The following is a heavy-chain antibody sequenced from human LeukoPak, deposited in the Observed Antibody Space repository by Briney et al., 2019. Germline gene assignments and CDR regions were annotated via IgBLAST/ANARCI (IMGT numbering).Heavy chain of an antibody. CDR3: AELGITMIGGV. J-gene: IGHJ6*04. CDR1: GFTFSSYE. V-gene: IGHV3-48*03. CDR2: ISSSGSTI. D-gene: IGHD3-10*02. Sequence: GGSLRLSCAASGFTFSSYEMNWVRRAPGKGLEWVSYISSSGSTIYYADSVKGRFTISRDNAKNSLYLQRNSLRAEDTAVSYCAELGITMIGGVWGKGTTVTISS.